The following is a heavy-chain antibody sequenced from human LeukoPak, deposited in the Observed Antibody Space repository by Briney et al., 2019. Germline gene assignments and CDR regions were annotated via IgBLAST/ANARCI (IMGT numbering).Heavy chain of an antibody. J-gene: IGHJ2*01. CDR3: ARRAYCGGDCYSGDIDL. V-gene: IGHV3-48*02. CDR2: ISPSSSTI. D-gene: IGHD2-21*02. Sequence: GGSLRLSCAASGFTFSSYGMNWVRQAPGKGLEWVSYISPSSSTIYYADSVKGRFTISRDNAKNSLSLQMNSLRDEDTAVYYCARRAYCGGDCYSGDIDLWGRGTLVTVSS. CDR1: GFTFSSYG.